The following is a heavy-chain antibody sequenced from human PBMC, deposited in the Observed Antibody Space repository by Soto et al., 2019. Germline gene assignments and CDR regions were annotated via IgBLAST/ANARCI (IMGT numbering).Heavy chain of an antibody. V-gene: IGHV3-30-3*01. CDR2: ISDDGSSK. J-gene: IGHJ5*02. CDR3: TRSDRAVTVSVVDP. CDR1: GFIFSSYA. D-gene: IGHD4-17*01. Sequence: QVQLVESGGGVVQPGRSLRLSCAASGFIFSSYAMHWVRQAPGKGLEWVALISDDGSSKYYADSVKGRFTISRDNSKNALYLQMNNLNTEDTGVYDSTRSDRAVTVSVVDPWGQGTLGSVSS.